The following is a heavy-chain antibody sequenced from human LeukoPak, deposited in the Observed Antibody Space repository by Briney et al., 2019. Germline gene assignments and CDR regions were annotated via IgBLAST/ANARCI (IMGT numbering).Heavy chain of an antibody. CDR3: ARGLGLWGVTREVDY. D-gene: IGHD3-16*01. V-gene: IGHV4-4*07. CDR1: GGSISSYF. J-gene: IGHJ4*02. Sequence: KSSETLSLTCTVSGGSISSYFWSWIRQPAGKGLEWIGRISISGSTKYNPSLKSRVTMSVDTSKNQFSLKLSSVTAADTAVYYCARGLGLWGVTREVDYWGQGTLVTVSS. CDR2: ISISGST.